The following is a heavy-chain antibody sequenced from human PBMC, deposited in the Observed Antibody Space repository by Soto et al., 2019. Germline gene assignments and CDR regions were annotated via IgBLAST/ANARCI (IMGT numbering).Heavy chain of an antibody. CDR2: IYYSGST. CDR3: ARETIVVVPAAINWFDP. CDR1: GGSIGSGDYY. D-gene: IGHD2-2*01. V-gene: IGHV4-30-4*01. Sequence: SETLSLTCTVSGGSIGSGDYYWSWIRQPPGKGLEWIGYIYYSGSTYYNPSLKSRVTISVDTSKNQFSLKLSSVTAADTAVYYCARETIVVVPAAINWFDPWGQGTLVTVSS. J-gene: IGHJ5*02.